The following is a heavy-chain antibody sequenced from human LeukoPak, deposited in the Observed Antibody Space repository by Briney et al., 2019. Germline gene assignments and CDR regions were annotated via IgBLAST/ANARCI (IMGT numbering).Heavy chain of an antibody. CDR2: ISGSGGST. J-gene: IGHJ5*02. Sequence: GGSLRLSCAASGFTFSSYAMSWVRQAPGKGLEWVSAISGSGGSTYYADSVKGRFTISRDNSKNTLYLQTNSLRAEDTAVYYCAKSEGITIFGVRVPFDPWGQGTLVTVSS. CDR1: GFTFSSYA. V-gene: IGHV3-23*01. CDR3: AKSEGITIFGVRVPFDP. D-gene: IGHD3-3*01.